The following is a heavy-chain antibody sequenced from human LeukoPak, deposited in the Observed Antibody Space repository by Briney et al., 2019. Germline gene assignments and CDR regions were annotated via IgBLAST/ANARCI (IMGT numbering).Heavy chain of an antibody. D-gene: IGHD6-13*01. Sequence: GGSLRLSCAASGFTFSSYGMHWVRQAPGKGLEWVAFIRYDGSNKYYADSVKGRFTISRDNSKNTLYLQMNSLRAEDTAVYYCAREMVSSWFSNWFDPWGQGTLVTVSS. V-gene: IGHV3-30*02. CDR1: GFTFSSYG. J-gene: IGHJ5*02. CDR2: IRYDGSNK. CDR3: AREMVSSWFSNWFDP.